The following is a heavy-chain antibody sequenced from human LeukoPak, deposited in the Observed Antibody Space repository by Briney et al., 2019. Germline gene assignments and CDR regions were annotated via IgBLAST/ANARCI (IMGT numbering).Heavy chain of an antibody. Sequence: GGSLRLSCAASGFTFSSYPMHWVRQAPGKGLEWVAITSHDEVTKYYADSVKGRFTISKDNSKNTLYLQMNSLRVEDTAVYYCARDDPGGIDSWGQGTLVTVSS. D-gene: IGHD1-1*01. J-gene: IGHJ4*02. CDR3: ARDDPGGIDS. V-gene: IGHV3-30-3*01. CDR2: TSHDEVTK. CDR1: GFTFSSYP.